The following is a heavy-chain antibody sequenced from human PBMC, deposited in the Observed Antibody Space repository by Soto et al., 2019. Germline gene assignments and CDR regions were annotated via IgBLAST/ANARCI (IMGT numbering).Heavy chain of an antibody. J-gene: IGHJ6*03. CDR3: ARANCSSSSHYYYYMDV. D-gene: IGHD6-6*01. CDR2: INSDGSST. V-gene: IGHV3-74*01. CDR1: GFTFSSYW. Sequence: GGSLRLSCAASGFTFSSYWMHWVRQAPGKGLVWVSRINSDGSSTSYADSVKGRFTISRDNAKNTLYLQMNSLRAEDTAVYYCARANCSSSSHYYYYMDVWGKGTTVTGSS.